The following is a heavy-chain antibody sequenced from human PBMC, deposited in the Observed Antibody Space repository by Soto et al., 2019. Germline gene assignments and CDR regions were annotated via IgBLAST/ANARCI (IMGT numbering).Heavy chain of an antibody. V-gene: IGHV3-13*01. CDR1: GFTFSSYD. CDR2: IGNAGDT. Sequence: GGSLRLSCAASGFTFSSYDMHWVRQATGKGLEWVSAIGNAGDTYYPGTVKSRYTISRENAKNSLYIQMNSLRAGDTAVYYCARARSGYDFDYWGQGTLVTVSS. CDR3: ARARSGYDFDY. J-gene: IGHJ4*02. D-gene: IGHD5-12*01.